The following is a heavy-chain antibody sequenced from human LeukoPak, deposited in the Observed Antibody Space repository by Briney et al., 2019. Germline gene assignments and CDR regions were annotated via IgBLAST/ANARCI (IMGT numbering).Heavy chain of an antibody. J-gene: IGHJ3*02. CDR1: GGSISSGGYS. D-gene: IGHD6-13*01. CDR2: IYYSGST. Sequence: SETLSLTCAVYGGSISSGGYSWSWIRQPPGKGLEWIGYIYYSGSTNYNPSLKSRVTISVDTSKNQFSLKLSSVTAADTAVYYCASGIADAFDIWGQGTMVTVSS. CDR3: ASGIADAFDI. V-gene: IGHV4-61*08.